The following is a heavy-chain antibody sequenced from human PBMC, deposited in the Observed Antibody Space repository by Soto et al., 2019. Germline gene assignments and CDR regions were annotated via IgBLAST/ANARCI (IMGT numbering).Heavy chain of an antibody. CDR2: IYYSGST. J-gene: IGHJ4*02. Sequence: TSETLSLTCTVSGGSISSGDYYWSWIRQPPGKGLEWIGYIYYSGSTYYNPSLKSRVTISVDTSKNQFSLKLSSVTAADTAVYYCARYNAASGTYYFDYWGRGALVTVSS. CDR3: ARYNAASGTYYFDY. D-gene: IGHD6-13*01. V-gene: IGHV4-30-4*01. CDR1: GGSISSGDYY.